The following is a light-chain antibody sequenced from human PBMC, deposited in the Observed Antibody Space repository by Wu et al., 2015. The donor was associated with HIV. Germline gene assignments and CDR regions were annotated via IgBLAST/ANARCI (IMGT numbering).Light chain of an antibody. CDR2: GAS. CDR1: QNVSID. CDR3: QQYTNWPFYT. J-gene: IGKJ2*01. Sequence: KVMTQSPPTLSVSPGERATLSCKASQNVSIDLAWYQQKPGQPPRLLLYGASTRATGIPPRFSGSGSETQFSLTINTVQPEDFAVYYCQQYTNWPFYTFGQGTKLEVK. V-gene: IGKV3-15*01.